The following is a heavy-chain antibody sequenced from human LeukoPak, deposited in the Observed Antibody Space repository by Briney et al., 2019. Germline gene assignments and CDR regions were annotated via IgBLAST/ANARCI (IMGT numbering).Heavy chain of an antibody. J-gene: IGHJ5*02. V-gene: IGHV3-23*01. CDR2: ISSSGGST. CDR3: AKQYSDIWSGYSS. Sequence: PGGSLRLSCAASGFTFSDYYMSWIRQAPGKGLEWVSAISSSGGSTYYADSVKGRFTISRDNSKNTLYLQMNSLRAEDTAVYYCAKQYSDIWSGYSSWGQGSLVTVSS. D-gene: IGHD3-3*01. CDR1: GFTFSDYY.